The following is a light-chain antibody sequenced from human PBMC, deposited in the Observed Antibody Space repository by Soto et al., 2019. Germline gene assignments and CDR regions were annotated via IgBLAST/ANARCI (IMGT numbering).Light chain of an antibody. J-gene: IGLJ3*02. CDR1: NIGLKT. CDR3: QVWDSSSDHVV. V-gene: IGLV3-21*02. Sequence: SYELSQPPSVSVAPGQTARITCGGTNIGLKTLHWYQQKPGQAPVLVVYDDTHRPSGISDRLSGTNSGNTATLTISRVEAGDEADYYCQVWDSSSDHVVFGGGTKLTVL. CDR2: DDT.